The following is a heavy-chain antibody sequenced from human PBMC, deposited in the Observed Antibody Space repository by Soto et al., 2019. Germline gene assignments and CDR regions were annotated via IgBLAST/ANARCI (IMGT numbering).Heavy chain of an antibody. D-gene: IGHD6-13*01. Sequence: QVQLVESGGGLVKPGGSLRLSCAVSGFTFSDCYMTWIRQAPGKGLEWVSYISSSTSHPNYADSVKGRFTISRDNAKNSLFLQMNSLRAEDTAVYYCARGRGAAAAYFDFWGQGTLVTVSS. CDR1: GFTFSDCY. V-gene: IGHV3-11*05. CDR3: ARGRGAAAAYFDF. CDR2: ISSSTSHP. J-gene: IGHJ4*02.